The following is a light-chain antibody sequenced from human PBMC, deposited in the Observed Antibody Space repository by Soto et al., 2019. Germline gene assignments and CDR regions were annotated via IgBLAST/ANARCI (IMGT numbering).Light chain of an antibody. V-gene: IGKV1-5*01. CDR1: QSISSW. CDR2: DAF. Sequence: DIQMTQSPSTLSASVGDRVTITCRASQSISSWLAWYQQKPGKAPKLLIYDAFSLESGVPSRFSGSGSGKEFTLTISSLQPDDFATYYCQQYNSYSGTFGQGTKVEIK. J-gene: IGKJ1*01. CDR3: QQYNSYSGT.